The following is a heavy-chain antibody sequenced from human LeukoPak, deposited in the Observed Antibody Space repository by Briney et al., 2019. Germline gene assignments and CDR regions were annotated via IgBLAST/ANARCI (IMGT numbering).Heavy chain of an antibody. CDR2: INPSGGST. D-gene: IGHD3-22*01. CDR3: AREYYDSSGYSYYFDY. Sequence: ASVKVSCKASGYTFTSYYMHWVRQAPGQGLEWMGIINPSGGSTSYAQKFQGRVTMTRDMSTSTVYMELSRLRSDDTAVYYCAREYYDSSGYSYYFDYWGQGTLVTVSP. V-gene: IGHV1-46*01. CDR1: GYTFTSYY. J-gene: IGHJ4*02.